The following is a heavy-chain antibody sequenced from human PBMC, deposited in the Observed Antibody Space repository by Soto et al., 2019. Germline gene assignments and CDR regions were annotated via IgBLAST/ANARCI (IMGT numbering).Heavy chain of an antibody. CDR2: ISAYNGNT. V-gene: IGHV1-18*01. D-gene: IGHD2-2*01. CDR1: GYTFTSYG. CDR3: SRFPDPIVVVRAARDVFDF. Sequence: SVKVSCKASGYTFTSYGISWVRQAPGQGLEWMGWISAYNGNTNYAQKLQGRVTMTTDTSTSTAYMELRSLRSCDTAVYYCSRFPDPIVVVRAARDVFDFWGKGKMVTVST. J-gene: IGHJ3*01.